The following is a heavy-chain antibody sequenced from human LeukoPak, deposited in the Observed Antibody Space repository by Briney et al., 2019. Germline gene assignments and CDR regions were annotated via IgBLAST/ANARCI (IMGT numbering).Heavy chain of an antibody. CDR1: GYTFTIYG. CDR3: ARVWDTAMGGDY. D-gene: IGHD5-18*01. Sequence: ASVKVSCKGSGYTFTIYGISWGRQAPGQGVEWMGWISAYNGSTNYAQKLQGRVTMTTDTSTSTAYMELRSLRSDDTAVYYCARVWDTAMGGDYWGQGTLVTVSS. J-gene: IGHJ4*02. V-gene: IGHV1-18*01. CDR2: ISAYNGST.